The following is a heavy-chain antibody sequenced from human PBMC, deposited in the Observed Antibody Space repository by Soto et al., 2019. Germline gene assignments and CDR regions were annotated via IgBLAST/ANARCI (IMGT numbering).Heavy chain of an antibody. CDR1: GGSISSYY. V-gene: IGHV4-59*01. CDR2: IYYSGST. D-gene: IGHD3-10*01. CDR3: ARIYGSGSYYRVDY. J-gene: IGHJ4*02. Sequence: SETLSLTCTVSGGSISSYYWSWIRQPPGKGLEWIGYIYYSGSTNYNPSLKSRVTISVDTSKNQFSLKLSSVTAADTAVYYCARIYGSGSYYRVDYWGQGTLVTVSS.